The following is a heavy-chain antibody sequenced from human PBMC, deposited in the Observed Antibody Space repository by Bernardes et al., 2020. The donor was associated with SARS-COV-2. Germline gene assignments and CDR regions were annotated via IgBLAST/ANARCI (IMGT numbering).Heavy chain of an antibody. CDR1: GSRIHTYT. V-gene: IGHV3-48*01. Sequence: GSLRVWCTASGSRIHTYTMNWVQQAPGKGLEWVSYIHSASSTIYYADPVRGRFAVSRDNEKNSLYLQMNSLRAEDMAVYYCARVGLYYGSGGYYKGSFDYWGQGTLVTVSS. CDR3: ARVGLYYGSGGYYKGSFDY. CDR2: IHSASSTI. D-gene: IGHD3-10*01. J-gene: IGHJ4*02.